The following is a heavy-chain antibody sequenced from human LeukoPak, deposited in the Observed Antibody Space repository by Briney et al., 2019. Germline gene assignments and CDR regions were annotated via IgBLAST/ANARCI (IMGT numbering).Heavy chain of an antibody. D-gene: IGHD6-6*01. Sequence: ASVKVSCKASGYTFTGYYMHWVRQAPGQGLEWMGWINPNSGGTNYAQKFQGRVTMTRDTSISTAYMELSRLRSDDTAVYYCALWGLYSSSTFDYWGQGTLVTVSS. J-gene: IGHJ4*02. CDR2: INPNSGGT. V-gene: IGHV1-2*02. CDR3: ALWGLYSSSTFDY. CDR1: GYTFTGYY.